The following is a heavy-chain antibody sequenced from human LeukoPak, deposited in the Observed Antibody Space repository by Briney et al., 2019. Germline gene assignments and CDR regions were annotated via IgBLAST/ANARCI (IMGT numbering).Heavy chain of an antibody. CDR1: GGSTSSTIYH. CDR3: ARYASGNYYWFAP. CDR2: VYYTGSA. V-gene: IGHV4-39*01. Sequence: SETLSLTCTVSGGSTSSTIYHWAWIRQPPGKGLEWIATVYYTGSAYYNPSHKSRVTISVDTSESQFSLKLSSVTTADTALYYCARYASGNYYWFAPWGERSLVTVSS. J-gene: IGHJ5*02. D-gene: IGHD3-10*01.